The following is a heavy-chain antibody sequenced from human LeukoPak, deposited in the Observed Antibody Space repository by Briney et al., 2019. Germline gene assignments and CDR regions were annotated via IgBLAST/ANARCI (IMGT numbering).Heavy chain of an antibody. J-gene: IGHJ4*02. Sequence: GGSLRLSCAASGFTLSDYYMSWIRQAPGKGLEWVSYISNTGSAIYYADSVKDRFTISRDNAKNSLNLQMNSLRAEDTAVYYCARMGYSNSFDYWGQGTLVTVSS. CDR3: ARMGYSNSFDY. CDR1: GFTLSDYY. CDR2: ISNTGSAI. D-gene: IGHD4-11*01. V-gene: IGHV3-11*04.